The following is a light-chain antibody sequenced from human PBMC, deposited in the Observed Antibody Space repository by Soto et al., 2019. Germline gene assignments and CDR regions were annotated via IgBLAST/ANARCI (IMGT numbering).Light chain of an antibody. V-gene: IGLV1-40*01. J-gene: IGLJ2*01. CDR2: GNS. CDR3: RSYDISLGGWV. Sequence: QSVLTQPPSVSGAPGQRVTISCTGSSSNIGAGYDVHWYQQLPGTAPKLLIYGNSNRPSGVPDRFSGSKSGTSASLAITVLQAEDEADYYCRSYDISLGGWVFGGGTKLTVL. CDR1: SSNIGAGYD.